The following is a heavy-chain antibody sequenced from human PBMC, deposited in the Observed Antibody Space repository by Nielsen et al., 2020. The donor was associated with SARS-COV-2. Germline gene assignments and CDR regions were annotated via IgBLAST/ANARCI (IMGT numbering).Heavy chain of an antibody. CDR2: ISYDGSSK. CDR1: GFSFSTYG. D-gene: IGHD2-15*01. CDR3: AKDLGYCSGGSCYSFDY. Sequence: GESLKISCAASGFSFSTYGMHWVRQAPGKGLEWVAVISYDGSSKYYADSVKGRFTISRDNSKNTLYVQMSSLRAEDTAVYYCAKDLGYCSGGSCYSFDYWGQGTLVTVSS. V-gene: IGHV3-30*18. J-gene: IGHJ4*02.